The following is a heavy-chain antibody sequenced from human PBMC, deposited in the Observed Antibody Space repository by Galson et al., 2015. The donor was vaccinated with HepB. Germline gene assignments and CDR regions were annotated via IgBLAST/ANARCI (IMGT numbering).Heavy chain of an antibody. J-gene: IGHJ5*02. CDR2: ISGSGGST. CDR1: GFTFSSYA. Sequence: SLRLSCAASGFTFSSYAMSWVRQAPGKGLEWVSAISGSGGSTYYADSVKGRFTISRDNSKNTLYLQMNSLRAEDTAVYYCAKAVVVPAAIPASNWFDPWGQGTLVTVSS. V-gene: IGHV3-23*01. D-gene: IGHD2-2*01. CDR3: AKAVVVPAAIPASNWFDP.